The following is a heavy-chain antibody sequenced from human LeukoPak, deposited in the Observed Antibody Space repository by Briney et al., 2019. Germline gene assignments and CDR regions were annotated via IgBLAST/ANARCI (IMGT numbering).Heavy chain of an antibody. J-gene: IGHJ3*01. D-gene: IGHD2-2*01. CDR3: ARLTCSGSSCSVGGGFDV. CDR2: IFYSGSS. Sequence: SEPLSLPCTVSGGPLRSFFWRCLRPPPEKDLEWIGYIFYSGSSYYSPSLQSRLTISVDTSQKQFSLKMTSVTAADTAVYYCARLTCSGSSCSVGGGFDVWGQGTVVTVSS. CDR1: GGPLRSFF. V-gene: IGHV4-59*06.